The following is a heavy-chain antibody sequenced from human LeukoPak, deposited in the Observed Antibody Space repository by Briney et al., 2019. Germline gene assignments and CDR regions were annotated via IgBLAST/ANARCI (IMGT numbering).Heavy chain of an antibody. Sequence: PSETLSLTCTVSGGSISSGSYFWNWIRQPAGKGLEWIGRIYTSGTTNYNPSLKSRVTISVDTSKNQFSLKLSSVTAADTAVYYCAREPSGYPDYWGQGTLVTVSS. CDR1: GGSISSGSYF. CDR3: AREPSGYPDY. D-gene: IGHD3-22*01. V-gene: IGHV4-61*02. J-gene: IGHJ4*02. CDR2: IYTSGTT.